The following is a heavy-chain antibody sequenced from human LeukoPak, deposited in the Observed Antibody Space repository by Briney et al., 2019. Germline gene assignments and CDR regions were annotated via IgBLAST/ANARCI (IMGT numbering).Heavy chain of an antibody. CDR3: ATARSRDYYYYGMDV. CDR2: IYPGDSDT. J-gene: IGHJ6*02. CDR1: GYSFTSYW. Sequence: GESLKISCKGSGYSFTSYWIGWVRQMPGKGLEWMGIIYPGDSDTRYSPSFQGQVTISADKSISTAYLQWSSLKASGTAMYYCATARSRDYYYYGMDVWGQGTTVTVSS. V-gene: IGHV5-51*01.